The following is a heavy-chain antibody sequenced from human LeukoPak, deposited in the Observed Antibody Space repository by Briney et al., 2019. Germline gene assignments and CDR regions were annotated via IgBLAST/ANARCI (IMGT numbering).Heavy chain of an antibody. D-gene: IGHD1-26*01. CDR3: ARASGSYPTVTFDY. CDR1: GFTFSSYS. Sequence: PGGTLRLSCAASGFTFSSYSMNWVRQAPGKGLERVSYISSSSSTIYYADSVKGRFTISRDNAKNSLYLQMNSLRAEDTAVYYCARASGSYPTVTFDYWGQGTLVTVSS. V-gene: IGHV3-48*04. CDR2: ISSSSSTI. J-gene: IGHJ4*02.